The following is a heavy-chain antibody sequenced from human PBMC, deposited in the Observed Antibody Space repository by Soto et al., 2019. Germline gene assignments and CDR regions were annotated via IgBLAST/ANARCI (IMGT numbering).Heavy chain of an antibody. Sequence: ASVKVSCKASGYSFMSHYIHWVRQAPGQGLEWMGTIFPGGINKAYAQKFQGRVTMTKDTSTSTVYMELASLTSEDTAVYYCARHDCISTSCYYYYYYSMDVWGQ. V-gene: IGHV1-46*01. D-gene: IGHD2-2*01. CDR3: ARHDCISTSCYYYYYYSMDV. J-gene: IGHJ6*02. CDR2: IFPGGINK. CDR1: GYSFMSHY.